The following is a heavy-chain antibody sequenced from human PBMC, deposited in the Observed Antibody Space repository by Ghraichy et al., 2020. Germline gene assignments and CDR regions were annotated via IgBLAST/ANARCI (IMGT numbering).Heavy chain of an antibody. CDR2: IYYSGST. CDR1: GGSISSYY. J-gene: IGHJ3*02. D-gene: IGHD3-10*01. Sequence: ETLSLTCTVSGGSISSYYWSWIRQPPGKGLEWIGYIYYSGSTNYNPSLKSRVTISVDTSKNQFSLKLSSVTAADTAVYYCAREGDGSGSYYKDAFDIWGQGTMVTVSS. V-gene: IGHV4-59*01. CDR3: AREGDGSGSYYKDAFDI.